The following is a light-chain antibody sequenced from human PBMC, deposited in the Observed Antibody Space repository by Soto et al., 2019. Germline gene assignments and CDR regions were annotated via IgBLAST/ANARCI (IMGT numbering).Light chain of an antibody. V-gene: IGKV4-1*01. CDR1: QSVLSSSDSKNY. CDR3: QQYYSNPIT. Sequence: DIVVTQSPDSLPVSLGERATINCKSSQSVLSSSDSKNYLAWHQQKPGQPPKLLIYWASTRESGVPERFSGSGSGTDFALTISSLQAEDVAVYYCQQYYSNPITFGQGTRLEIK. J-gene: IGKJ5*01. CDR2: WAS.